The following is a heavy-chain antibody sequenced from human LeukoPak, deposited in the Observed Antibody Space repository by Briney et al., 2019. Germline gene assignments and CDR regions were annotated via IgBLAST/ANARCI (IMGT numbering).Heavy chain of an antibody. CDR1: GGSISSGDYY. CDR3: VRPYYYDSRIDP. J-gene: IGHJ5*02. D-gene: IGHD3-22*01. V-gene: IGHV4-30-4*01. CDR2: TYYSGST. Sequence: SQTLSLTCTVSGGSISSGDYYWSWIRQPPGKGLEWIGYTYYSGSTYYNPSLKSRATISVDTSKNQFSLKLTSVTAADTAVYYCVRPYYYDSRIDPWGQGTLVTVSS.